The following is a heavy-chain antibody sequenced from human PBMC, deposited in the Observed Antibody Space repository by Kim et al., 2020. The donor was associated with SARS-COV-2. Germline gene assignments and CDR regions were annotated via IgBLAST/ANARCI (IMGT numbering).Heavy chain of an antibody. Sequence: SGPTLVKPTQTLTLTCTFSGFSLSTNGVCLTWIRQPPGKALEWLALLDWDDNKYYNTSLKTRLTISKDTSKNQVVLTMTNMDPVDTATYYCARIRYSWYFNYGLDVWGQGTTVTVSS. D-gene: IGHD5-18*01. J-gene: IGHJ6*02. CDR3: ARIRYSWYFNYGLDV. V-gene: IGHV2-70*01. CDR2: LDWDDNK. CDR1: GFSLSTNGVC.